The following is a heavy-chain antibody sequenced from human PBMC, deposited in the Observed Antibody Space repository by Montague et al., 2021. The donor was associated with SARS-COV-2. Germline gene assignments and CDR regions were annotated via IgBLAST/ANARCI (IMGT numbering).Heavy chain of an antibody. D-gene: IGHD3-22*01. J-gene: IGHJ4*02. V-gene: IGHV4-34*01. CDR1: VAWNTGSY. CDR2: INHSGKT. CDR3: ARGQEVYDINGDLNY. Sequence: SETLSLTCAIHVAWNTGSYWNRTRQNPGHGLEWYGEINHSGKTNNNPSLKTRVTISIDMSKNQFSLKLSSVTAADTAVYYCARGQEVYDINGDLNYWGQGTLGTVSS.